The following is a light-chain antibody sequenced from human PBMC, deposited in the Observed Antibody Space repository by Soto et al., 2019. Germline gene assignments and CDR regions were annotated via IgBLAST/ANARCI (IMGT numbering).Light chain of an antibody. J-gene: IGKJ5*01. V-gene: IGKV1-33*01. Sequence: DIQLTQSPSSLSASLGDRVTITCQASQDIDNFLNWYQHKPGAAPKLLIYDASTLAPGVPSRCSGTESGTDFTFTISSLQPEDIATYYCQQYHNLPITFGPGTRLEIK. CDR3: QQYHNLPIT. CDR2: DAS. CDR1: QDIDNF.